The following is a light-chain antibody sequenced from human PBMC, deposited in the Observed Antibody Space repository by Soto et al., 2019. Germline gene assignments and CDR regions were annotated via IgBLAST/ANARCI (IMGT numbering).Light chain of an antibody. V-gene: IGLV2-14*01. CDR3: SSYTSSSTPHVV. J-gene: IGLJ2*01. Sequence: QSVLTQPASVSGSPGQSITISCTGTSSDVGGYNYVSWYQQHPGKAPKLMIYEVSNRHSGVSNRFSGSKSGNTASLTISGLQAEDEADYYCSSYTSSSTPHVVFGGGTKLTVL. CDR1: SSDVGGYNY. CDR2: EVS.